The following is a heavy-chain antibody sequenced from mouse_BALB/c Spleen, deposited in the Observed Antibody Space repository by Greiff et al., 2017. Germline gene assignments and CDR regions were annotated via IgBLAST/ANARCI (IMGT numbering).Heavy chain of an antibody. CDR3: ARDGLRLGRNYFDY. Sequence: VQGVESGPGLVAPSQSLSITCTVSGFSLTSYGVHWVRQPPGKGLEWLGVIWAGGSTNYNSALMSRLSISKDNSKSQVFLKMNSLQTDDTAMYYCARDGLRLGRNYFDYWGQGTTLTVSS. V-gene: IGHV2-9*02. D-gene: IGHD1-2*01. J-gene: IGHJ2*01. CDR2: IWAGGST. CDR1: GFSLTSYG.